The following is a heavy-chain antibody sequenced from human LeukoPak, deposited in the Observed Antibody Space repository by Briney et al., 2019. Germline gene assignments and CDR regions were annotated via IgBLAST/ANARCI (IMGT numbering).Heavy chain of an antibody. V-gene: IGHV4-31*03. J-gene: IGHJ4*02. Sequence: PSQTLSLTCTVSGGSISSGGYYWSWIRQHPGKGLEWIGYIYYSGSTYYNPSLKSRVTISVDTSKNQFSLKLSSVTAADTAVYYCARPHSRYSSSSQIDYWGQGTLVTVSS. CDR2: IYYSGST. CDR1: GGSISSGGYY. CDR3: ARPHSRYSSSSQIDY. D-gene: IGHD6-6*01.